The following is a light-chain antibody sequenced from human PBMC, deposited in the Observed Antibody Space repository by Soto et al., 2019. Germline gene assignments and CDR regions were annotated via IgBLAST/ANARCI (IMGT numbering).Light chain of an antibody. J-gene: IGKJ1*01. V-gene: IGKV1-27*01. CDR3: QRYNTVPWT. Sequence: IQMTQSPSSLSAFVGDRVTITCRASLAISNYLAWYQQKPGKAPNLLIYGASTLQSGVPSRFAGSGSGTEFTLTITSLQPEDVATYYCQRYNTVPWTFGQGTKVEIK. CDR1: LAISNY. CDR2: GAS.